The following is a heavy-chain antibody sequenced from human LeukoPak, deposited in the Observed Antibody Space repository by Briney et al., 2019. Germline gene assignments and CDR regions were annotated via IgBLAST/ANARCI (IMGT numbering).Heavy chain of an antibody. D-gene: IGHD3-9*01. Sequence: SETLSLTCTVSGGSISSYYWSWIRQPPGKGLEWIGYIYYSGSTNYNPSLKSRVTISVKTPKNQFSLKLRPVTAADTAVYYCARVTGYTIEDYFDYWGQGTLVTVSS. CDR1: GGSISSYY. CDR2: IYYSGST. J-gene: IGHJ4*02. V-gene: IGHV4-59*01. CDR3: ARVTGYTIEDYFDY.